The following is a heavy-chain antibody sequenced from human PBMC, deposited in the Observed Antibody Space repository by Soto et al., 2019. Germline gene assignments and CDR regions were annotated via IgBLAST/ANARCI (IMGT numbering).Heavy chain of an antibody. V-gene: IGHV3-49*03. CDR2: IRSKAYGGTT. Sequence: PGGSLRLSCTASGFTFGDYAMSWFRQAPGKGLDWVGFIRSKAYGGTTEYAASVKGRFTISRDDSKSIAYLQMNSLKTEDTAVYYCTRVRYCSGGSCYLHDYWGQGTLVTVSS. D-gene: IGHD2-15*01. CDR1: GFTFGDYA. CDR3: TRVRYCSGGSCYLHDY. J-gene: IGHJ4*02.